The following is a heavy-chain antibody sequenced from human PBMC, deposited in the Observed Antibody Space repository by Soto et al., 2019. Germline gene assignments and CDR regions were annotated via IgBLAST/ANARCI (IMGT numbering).Heavy chain of an antibody. CDR2: IYHSGST. Sequence: QLQLQESGSGLLKSAQTLSLTCAVSGGSIVNGNYSWTWIRQPPGKALEWIGHIYHSGSTYFNPSRTGRVTLSVDRSKNHCSLNMRSVTAADTAVYYCASRLVDSATGYFDHWGQGTLVTVSS. D-gene: IGHD6-25*01. CDR3: ASRLVDSATGYFDH. CDR1: GGSIVNGNYS. V-gene: IGHV4-30-2*01. J-gene: IGHJ4*02.